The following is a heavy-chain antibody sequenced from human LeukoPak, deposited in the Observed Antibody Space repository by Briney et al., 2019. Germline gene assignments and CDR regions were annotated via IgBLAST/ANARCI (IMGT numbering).Heavy chain of an antibody. CDR1: GYTFTVYY. V-gene: IGHV1-2*06. J-gene: IGHJ2*01. CDR2: INPNSGGT. Sequence: ASVKVSCKASGYTFTVYYIHWVRQAPGQELEWMGRINPNSGGTSHAQKFQGRVTMTRDTSISTAYMELSRLTSDDTAVYYCARDRGNWYFDLWGRGTLVTVSS. CDR3: ARDRGNWYFDL. D-gene: IGHD3-10*01.